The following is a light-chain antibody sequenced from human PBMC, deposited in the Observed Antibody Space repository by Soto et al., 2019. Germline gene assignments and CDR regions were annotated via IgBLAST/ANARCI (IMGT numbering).Light chain of an antibody. J-gene: IGLJ1*01. CDR1: SSDVGGYNY. Sequence: QSALAQPASVSGSPGQSITISCTGTSSDVGGYNYVSWYQQHPGKAPKLIFYDVSNRPSGVSNRFSVSKSGNTASLTISGLQAEDEADYYCSSYTSSRTYIFGTGTKLTVL. V-gene: IGLV2-14*03. CDR3: SSYTSSRTYI. CDR2: DVS.